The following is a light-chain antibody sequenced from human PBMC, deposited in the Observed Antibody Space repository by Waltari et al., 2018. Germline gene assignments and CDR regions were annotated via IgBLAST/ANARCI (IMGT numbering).Light chain of an antibody. Sequence: QSALTQPASVSGSPGQSITISCAGTSSDVENYNLVSWYQQHPGKAPKPMIYEVSQRPSGVSNRFSGSKSGNTASLTIPGLQAEDEADYYCCSYAGGGTLLFGGGTKVTVL. J-gene: IGLJ2*01. CDR3: CSYAGGGTLL. V-gene: IGLV2-23*02. CDR1: SSDVENYNL. CDR2: EVS.